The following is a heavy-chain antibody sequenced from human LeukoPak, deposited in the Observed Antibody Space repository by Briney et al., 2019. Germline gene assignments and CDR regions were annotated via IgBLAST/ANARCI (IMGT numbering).Heavy chain of an antibody. J-gene: IGHJ3*02. Sequence: SQTLSLTCAVSGGSISSGGYSWSWLRQPPGKGLEWIGYIYHSGSTYYNPSLKSRVTISVDRSKNQFSLKLSSVTAADTAVYYCARFSDYGDYLGAFDIWGQGTMVTVSS. CDR3: ARFSDYGDYLGAFDI. V-gene: IGHV4-30-2*01. CDR1: GGSISSGGYS. D-gene: IGHD4-17*01. CDR2: IYHSGST.